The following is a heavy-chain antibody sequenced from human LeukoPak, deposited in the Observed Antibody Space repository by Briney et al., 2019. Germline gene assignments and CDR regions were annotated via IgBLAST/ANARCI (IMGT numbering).Heavy chain of an antibody. J-gene: IGHJ4*02. CDR2: INHSGST. Sequence: PSETLSLTCAVYGGSFSGYYWSWIRQPPGKGLEWIGEINHSGSTNYNPSLKSRVTISVDTSKNQFSLKLSSVTAADTAVYYCARREKADFDYWGQGTLVTVSS. V-gene: IGHV4-34*01. CDR3: ARREKADFDY. D-gene: IGHD1-26*01. CDR1: GGSFSGYY.